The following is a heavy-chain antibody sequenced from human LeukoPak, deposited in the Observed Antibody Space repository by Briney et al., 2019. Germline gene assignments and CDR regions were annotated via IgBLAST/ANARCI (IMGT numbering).Heavy chain of an antibody. CDR3: AREPYEYSYGPPSNWFDP. D-gene: IGHD5-18*01. CDR1: GYTFTSYY. V-gene: IGHV1-46*01. CDR2: INPSGGST. Sequence: ASVKVSCKASGYTFTSYYMHWARQAPGQGLEWMGIINPSGGSTSYAQKFQGRVTMTRDTSTSTVYMELSSLRSEDTAVYYCAREPYEYSYGPPSNWFDPWGQGTLVTVSS. J-gene: IGHJ5*02.